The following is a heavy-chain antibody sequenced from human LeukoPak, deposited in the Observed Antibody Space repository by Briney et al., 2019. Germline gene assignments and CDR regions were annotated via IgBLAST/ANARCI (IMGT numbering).Heavy chain of an antibody. D-gene: IGHD1-20*01. Sequence: SETLSLTCTVSGGSISSYYWSWIRQPPGKGLEWIGYIYYSGSTNYNPSLKSRVTISVDTSKNQFSLKLSSVTAADTAVYYCARGALTGHRFPYYYYGMDVWGQGTTATVSS. V-gene: IGHV4-59*01. CDR2: IYYSGST. CDR3: ARGALTGHRFPYYYYGMDV. J-gene: IGHJ6*02. CDR1: GGSISSYY.